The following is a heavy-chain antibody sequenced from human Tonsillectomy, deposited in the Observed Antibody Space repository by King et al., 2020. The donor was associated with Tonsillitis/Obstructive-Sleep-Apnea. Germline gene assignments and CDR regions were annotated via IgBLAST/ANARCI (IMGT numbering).Heavy chain of an antibody. Sequence: VQLVESGAEVKKPGESLKISCKGSGYSFTSYWIGWVRQMPGKGLEWRGIIYPGDSDTRYSPSFQGQVTISADKSISTAYLQWSSLKASDTAMYYCARQNSGYDYGGPDDAFDIWGQGTMVTVSS. V-gene: IGHV5-51*01. CDR2: IYPGDSDT. CDR1: GYSFTSYW. CDR3: ARQNSGYDYGGPDDAFDI. D-gene: IGHD5-12*01. J-gene: IGHJ3*02.